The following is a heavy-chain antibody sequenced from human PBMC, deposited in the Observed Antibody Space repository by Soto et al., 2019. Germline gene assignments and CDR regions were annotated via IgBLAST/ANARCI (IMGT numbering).Heavy chain of an antibody. D-gene: IGHD1-7*01. CDR2: IYYSGST. Sequence: PSETLSLTCTVSGGSISSGGYYWSWIRQHPGKGLEWIGYIYYSGSTYYNPSLKSRVTISVDTSKNQFSLKLSSVTAADTDVYYCARGYNWNYYFDYWGQGTLVTVSS. J-gene: IGHJ4*02. CDR3: ARGYNWNYYFDY. CDR1: GGSISSGGYY. V-gene: IGHV4-31*03.